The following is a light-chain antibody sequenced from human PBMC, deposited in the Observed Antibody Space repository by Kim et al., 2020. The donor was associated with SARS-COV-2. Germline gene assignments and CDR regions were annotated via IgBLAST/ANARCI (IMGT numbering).Light chain of an antibody. CDR3: QQYADSPLT. Sequence: SPGERATLSCRASASLSPNFLAWFQHRPGQAPRLLISRASIRATGIPERFRGSGSGTDFTLTISRLEPEDSAVYYCQQYADSPLTFGGGTKLEI. CDR2: RAS. CDR1: ASLSPNF. V-gene: IGKV3-20*01. J-gene: IGKJ4*01.